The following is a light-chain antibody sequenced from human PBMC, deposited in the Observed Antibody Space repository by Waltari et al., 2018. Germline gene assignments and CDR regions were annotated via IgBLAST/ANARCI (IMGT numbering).Light chain of an antibody. CDR2: NTY. CDR3: QNYVRLPAT. Sequence: EIVLTQSPGTLSLSPGERATLSCRASQSVARALAWYQQKPGQPPRLLIYNTYTRATGVPDRFSGGGSGTDLSLTISRLEPEDFAVYYCQNYVRLPATFGQGTKVEIK. CDR1: QSVARA. J-gene: IGKJ1*01. V-gene: IGKV3-20*01.